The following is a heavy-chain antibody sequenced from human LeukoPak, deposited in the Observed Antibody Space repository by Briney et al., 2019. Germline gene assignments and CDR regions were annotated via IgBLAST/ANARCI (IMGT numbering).Heavy chain of an antibody. V-gene: IGHV4-38-2*02. CDR3: ATLTTGTTLKIDY. J-gene: IGHJ4*02. CDR1: GYSISSGYY. Sequence: SETLPLTCTVSGYSISSGYYWGWIRQPPGKGLEWIGSIYHSGSTYYNPSLKSRVTISVDTSKNQFSLKLSSVTAADTAVYYCATLTTGTTLKIDYWGQGTLVTVSS. D-gene: IGHD1-1*01. CDR2: IYHSGST.